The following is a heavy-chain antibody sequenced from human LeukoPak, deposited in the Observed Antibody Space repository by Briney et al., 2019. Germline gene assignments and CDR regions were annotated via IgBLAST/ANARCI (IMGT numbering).Heavy chain of an antibody. V-gene: IGHV3-7*01. CDR3: ARGGTYQPLLGY. CDR2: IKEDGSQK. Sequence: GGSLRLSCAVSGFTFSNYWMNWVRQAPGKGLEWVANIKEDGSQKYYVESVKGRFTVSRDNAKNSVYLQMSSLRDEDTAVYYCARGGTYQPLLGYWGQGTLVTVSS. CDR1: GFTFSNYW. D-gene: IGHD2-2*01. J-gene: IGHJ4*02.